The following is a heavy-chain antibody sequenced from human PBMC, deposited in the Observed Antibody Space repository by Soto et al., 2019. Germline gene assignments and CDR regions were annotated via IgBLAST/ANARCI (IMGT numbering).Heavy chain of an antibody. CDR1: GFTFSDYY. J-gene: IGHJ2*01. Sequence: EVQLVESGGALVQPGGSLRLSCAVSGFTFSDYYMDWVRQAPGKGLEWVARSRNKPNSYTREYAASVKGRFTISRDDSKKSLYLQMNSLKTEDTAVYYCTRSSGTYKYFDLWGRGTLVTVSS. D-gene: IGHD1-26*01. CDR2: SRNKPNSYTR. CDR3: TRSSGTYKYFDL. V-gene: IGHV3-72*01.